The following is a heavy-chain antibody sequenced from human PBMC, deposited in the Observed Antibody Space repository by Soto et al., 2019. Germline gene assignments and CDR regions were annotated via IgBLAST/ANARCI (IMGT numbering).Heavy chain of an antibody. Sequence: SETLSLTGTVSGGSISSTDHYWGWVRQPPGKGLEWLGSIYFAGSTFHNPALKSRATISVDTSRNQFSLRLTTVTASDTAVYYCARLVFHCLRGSCDDYSFYGLDVWGQGTTVTVSS. CDR1: GGSISSTDHY. D-gene: IGHD2-15*01. V-gene: IGHV4-39*01. CDR3: ARLVFHCLRGSCDDYSFYGLDV. J-gene: IGHJ6*02. CDR2: IYFAGST.